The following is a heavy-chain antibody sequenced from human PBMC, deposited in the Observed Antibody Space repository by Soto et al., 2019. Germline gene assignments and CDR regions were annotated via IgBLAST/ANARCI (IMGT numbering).Heavy chain of an antibody. CDR1: GYSFTSYW. J-gene: IGHJ3*02. CDR3: ATSVTMVYAIKPLDI. CDR2: LYPPDSRT. Sequence: AQSLKISCKGSGYSFTSYWIGCVRQMPSKGLEWMGLLYPPDSRTRYSPSFQGQVTISADKSISTAYLQWSSLEASDTAMSYCATSVTMVYAIKPLDIWGPGTIVTVSS. D-gene: IGHD2-8*01. V-gene: IGHV5-51*01.